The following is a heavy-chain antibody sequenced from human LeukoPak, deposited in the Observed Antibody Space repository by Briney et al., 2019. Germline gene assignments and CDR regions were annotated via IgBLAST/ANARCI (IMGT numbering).Heavy chain of an antibody. CDR3: ARGRYVTTRGGAAAGFLDY. CDR2: INHGGST. CDR1: GGSFSGHY. Sequence: SETLSLTFAVSGGSFSGHYWNWVRQPPGKGLEWVGEINHGGSTNYNPSLKSRVTISVDTSQNQFSLRLSSVTAADTAVYYCARGRYVTTRGGAAAGFLDYWGQGTLVTVST. V-gene: IGHV4-34*01. D-gene: IGHD6-13*01. J-gene: IGHJ4*02.